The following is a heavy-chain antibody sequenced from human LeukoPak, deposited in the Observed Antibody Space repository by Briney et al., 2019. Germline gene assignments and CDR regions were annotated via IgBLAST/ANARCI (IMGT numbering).Heavy chain of an antibody. D-gene: IGHD6-19*01. Sequence: GGSLRLSCVASGFAFNTYAMSWVRQAPGKGLEWVSSIRSGSTDIYYAGSVKGRFTISRDNSKSTLYLQMNSLSAEDTAIYYCARNINEFATSWLGFDYWGQGTLVTVSS. V-gene: IGHV3-21*04. CDR3: ARNINEFATSWLGFDY. CDR1: GFAFNTYA. J-gene: IGHJ4*02. CDR2: IRSGSTDI.